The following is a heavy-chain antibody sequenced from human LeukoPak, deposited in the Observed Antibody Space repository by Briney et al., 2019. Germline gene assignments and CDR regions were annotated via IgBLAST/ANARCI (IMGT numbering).Heavy chain of an antibody. CDR2: IHYSGST. V-gene: IGHV4-59*12. J-gene: IGHJ5*01. CDR3: VKKVAGVAWFDS. CDR1: GGSISSYH. Sequence: SETLSLTCTVSGGSISSYHWSWIRQPPGKGLEWIGYIHYSGSTNYNPSLKSRVTMSVDTSKNQFSLRLSSVTAVDTAVYYCVKKVAGVAWFDSWGQGTLVTVSS. D-gene: IGHD7-27*01.